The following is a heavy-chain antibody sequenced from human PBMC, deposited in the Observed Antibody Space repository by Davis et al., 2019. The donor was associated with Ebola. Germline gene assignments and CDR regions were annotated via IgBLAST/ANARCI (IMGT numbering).Heavy chain of an antibody. CDR2: IISDGTKT. D-gene: IGHD3-16*01. CDR3: ARGNSGGTVTLGD. J-gene: IGHJ1*01. V-gene: IGHV3-74*01. Sequence: GESLKISCAASGFTFSNYWMHWVRQAPGKGLVWVSRIISDGTKTTYADSVKGRFTISRHNSNNTLYLQMDTLRSEDTAVYHCARGNSGGTVTLGDWGQGTLVTVSS. CDR1: GFTFSNYW.